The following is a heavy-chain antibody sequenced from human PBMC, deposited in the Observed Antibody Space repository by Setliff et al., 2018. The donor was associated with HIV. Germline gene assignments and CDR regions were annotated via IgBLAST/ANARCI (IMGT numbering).Heavy chain of an antibody. Sequence: GGSLRLSCAVSGFTFISYGMYWVRQAPGKGLEWVAFIRYDGSYRYYVDSVKGRFTISRDNSKNTMFLQMNSLRVEDTAVYYCARAVVVGATYLDYWGQGTLVTVSS. V-gene: IGHV3-30*02. CDR2: IRYDGSYR. CDR3: ARAVVVGATYLDY. D-gene: IGHD1-26*01. J-gene: IGHJ4*02. CDR1: GFTFISYG.